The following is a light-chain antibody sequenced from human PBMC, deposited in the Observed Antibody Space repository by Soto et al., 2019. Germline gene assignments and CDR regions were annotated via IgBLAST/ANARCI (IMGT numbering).Light chain of an antibody. CDR3: QQYNNWPPN. V-gene: IGKV3-15*01. J-gene: IGKJ5*01. CDR1: QSVSSN. CDR2: DAS. Sequence: EIVMTQSPATLSVSPGERATLSCRASQSVSSNYLAWYQQKLGQAPRLLIFDASTRATGVPARFSGSGSGTEFTLTVSSLQSEDIAVYFCQQYNNWPPNFGQGTRLEIK.